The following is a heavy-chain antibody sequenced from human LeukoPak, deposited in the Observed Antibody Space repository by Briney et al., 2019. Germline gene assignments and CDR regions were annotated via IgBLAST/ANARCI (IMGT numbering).Heavy chain of an antibody. CDR2: ISSRSSYI. Sequence: GGSLRLSCAASGFTFSTYIMNWVRQAPGKGLEWVSSISSRSSYIYYADSVKGRFTISRDNAKNSLYLQMNSLRPEDTALYYCAKEWLWEGFYYGPNVWGQGTTVTVSS. D-gene: IGHD3-3*01. J-gene: IGHJ6*02. CDR1: GFTFSTYI. CDR3: AKEWLWEGFYYGPNV. V-gene: IGHV3-21*01.